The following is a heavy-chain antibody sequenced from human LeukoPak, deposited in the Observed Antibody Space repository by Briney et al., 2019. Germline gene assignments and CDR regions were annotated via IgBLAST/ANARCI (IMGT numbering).Heavy chain of an antibody. V-gene: IGHV1-69*01. CDR3: AARALYCSSTSCYYFDY. CDR2: IIPIFGTA. D-gene: IGHD2-2*01. Sequence: GASVKVSCKASGGTFSSYSISWVRQPPGQGLEWMGGIIPIFGTANYAQKFQGRVTITADESTSTAYMELSSLRSEDTAVYYCAARALYCSSTSCYYFDYWGQGTLVTVSS. CDR1: GGTFSSYS. J-gene: IGHJ4*02.